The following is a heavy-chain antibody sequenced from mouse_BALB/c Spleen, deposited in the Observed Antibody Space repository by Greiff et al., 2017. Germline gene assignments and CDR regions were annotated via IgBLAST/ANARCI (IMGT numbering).Heavy chain of an antibody. D-gene: IGHD2-12*01. J-gene: IGHJ3*01. V-gene: IGHV5-9-3*01. Sequence: EVKLVESGGGLVKPGGSLKLSCAASGFTFSSYAMSWVRQTPEKRLEWVATISSGGSYTYYPDSVKGRFTISRDNAKNTLYLQMSSLRSEDTAMYYCASLYSGAYWGQGTLVTVSA. CDR3: ASLYSGAY. CDR1: GFTFSSYA. CDR2: ISSGGSYT.